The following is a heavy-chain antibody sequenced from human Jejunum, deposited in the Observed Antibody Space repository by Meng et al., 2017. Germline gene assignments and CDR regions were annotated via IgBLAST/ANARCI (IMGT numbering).Heavy chain of an antibody. CDR3: ARDESRLLRS. CDR2: TYYRSKWYS. V-gene: IGHV6-1*01. CDR1: GDSVSSNSAA. J-gene: IGHJ5*02. D-gene: IGHD3-22*01. Sequence: QVALEQAGPGLVKPSQTPSLTRAIPGDSVSSNSAAWNWIRQSPSRGLEWLGRTYYRSKWYSDYAVSVKSRITINTDTSKNQLSLQLNSVTPENTAVYYCARDESRLLRSWGQGTLVTVSS.